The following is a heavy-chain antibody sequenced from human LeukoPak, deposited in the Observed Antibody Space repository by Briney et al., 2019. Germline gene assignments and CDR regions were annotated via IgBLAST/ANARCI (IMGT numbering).Heavy chain of an antibody. CDR1: GFTFSSYE. V-gene: IGHV3-48*03. Sequence: GGSLRLSCAASGFTFSSYEMNWVRQAPGKGLEWVSYISSSGSTIYYADAVKGRFTISRDNAKNSLYVQMNCLRAEDTAVYYCAELGITMIGGVWGKGTTVTISS. CDR3: AELGITMIGGV. D-gene: IGHD3-10*02. J-gene: IGHJ6*04. CDR2: ISSSGSTI.